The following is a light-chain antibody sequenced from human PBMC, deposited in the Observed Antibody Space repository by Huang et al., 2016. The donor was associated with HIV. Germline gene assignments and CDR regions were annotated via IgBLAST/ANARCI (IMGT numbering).Light chain of an antibody. CDR3: QQYNKWPPEYT. CDR1: QSVNTN. J-gene: IGKJ2*01. V-gene: IGKV3-15*01. Sequence: VMMSQSPATLAASPGERVTLSCGASQSVNTNLAWYQQKPGRPPRLLIFAASTRATGVPAGFAGSGSGTEFTLTIDSLQSDDFAVYYCQQYNKWPPEYTFGQGTRLEIK. CDR2: AAS.